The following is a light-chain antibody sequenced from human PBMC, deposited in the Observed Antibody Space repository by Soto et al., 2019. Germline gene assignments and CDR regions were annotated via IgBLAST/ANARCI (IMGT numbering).Light chain of an antibody. CDR3: QQNSITPLT. CDR1: RSVTTF. V-gene: IGKV1-39*01. J-gene: IGKJ1*01. Sequence: DIQMSQSTASLSSSVGARFTITCRASRSVTTFLNWYQQKPGKAPKLLIYAASSLQSGVPSRFSGSGSGTDFTLTISSLQPEDFATYYCQQNSITPLTFGQGTKVDIK. CDR2: AAS.